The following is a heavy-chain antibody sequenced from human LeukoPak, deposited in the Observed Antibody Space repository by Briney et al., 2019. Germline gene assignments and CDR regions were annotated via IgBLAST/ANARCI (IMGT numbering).Heavy chain of an antibody. J-gene: IGHJ3*02. CDR2: IYFGGTT. V-gene: IGHV3-53*01. D-gene: IGHD3-16*01. Sequence: PGGSLRLSCAASGFTVSGTYLNWVRQAPGKGLEWVSLIYFGGTTYYTDSVKGRFTISRDNSKNTLYLQMDSLRAEDTAVYYCARMMNPLGDASDILCQGTMVTVSS. CDR1: GFTVSGTY. CDR3: ARMMNPLGDASDI.